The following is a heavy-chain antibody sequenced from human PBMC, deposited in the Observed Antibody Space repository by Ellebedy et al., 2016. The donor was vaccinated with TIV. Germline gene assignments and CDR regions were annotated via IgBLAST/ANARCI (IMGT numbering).Heavy chain of an antibody. V-gene: IGHV3-74*01. Sequence: GESLKLSCGASCFIFKNFLMYWVRQAQGKGPEWVSRISADGSTTNYADSVKGRFTISRDKANNSLYLDMTSLRADDTAVYYCAREMRSPDWTKSNWYGALDNWGQGTLVTVAS. CDR2: ISADGSTT. D-gene: IGHD6-13*01. CDR1: CFIFKNFL. J-gene: IGHJ4*02. CDR3: AREMRSPDWTKSNWYGALDN.